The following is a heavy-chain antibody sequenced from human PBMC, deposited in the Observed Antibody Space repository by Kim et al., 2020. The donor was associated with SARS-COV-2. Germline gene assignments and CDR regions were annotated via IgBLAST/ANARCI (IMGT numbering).Heavy chain of an antibody. D-gene: IGHD6-19*01. V-gene: IGHV3-7*01. CDR3: ARGSSGNGWFFDY. J-gene: IGHJ4*02. Sequence: YVDSVTGRCTISRDNAKTSVYLQMNRLRAEDSAVYYCARGSSGNGWFFDYWGQGSLVTVSA.